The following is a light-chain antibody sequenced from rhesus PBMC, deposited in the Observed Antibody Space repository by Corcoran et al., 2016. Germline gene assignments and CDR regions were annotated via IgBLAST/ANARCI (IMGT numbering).Light chain of an antibody. J-gene: IGKJ1*01. Sequence: DIQMTQSPSSLSASVQDRVTITCRASQDITNDLAWYQHKPGETPKLLIYEASSLQSGIPSRFSGSGSGTDFTLTISSLQSEDFATYYCQHYYTTPLTFGQGTKVEIK. V-gene: IGKV1-25*01. CDR1: QDITND. CDR3: QHYYTTPLT. CDR2: EAS.